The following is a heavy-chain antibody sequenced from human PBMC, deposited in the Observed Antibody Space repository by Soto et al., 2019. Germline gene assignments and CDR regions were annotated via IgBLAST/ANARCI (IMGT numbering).Heavy chain of an antibody. CDR2: ISSSSSYI. CDR3: ARGLVLRFLEWLYPLGY. CDR1: GFTFSSYS. D-gene: IGHD3-3*01. Sequence: EVQLVESGGGLVKPGGSLRLSCAASGFTFSSYSMNWVRHAPGKGLEWVSAISSSSSYIYYADSVKGRFTISRDNAKNSLYLQMNSLRAEDTAVYYCARGLVLRFLEWLYPLGYWGQGTLVTVSS. J-gene: IGHJ4*02. V-gene: IGHV3-21*01.